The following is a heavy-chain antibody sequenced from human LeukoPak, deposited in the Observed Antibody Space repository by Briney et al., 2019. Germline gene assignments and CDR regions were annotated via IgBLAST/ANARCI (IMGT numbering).Heavy chain of an antibody. V-gene: IGHV1-69*02. D-gene: IGHD3-3*01. CDR3: ARSRFLEWLLPNDAFDI. CDR2: IIPILGIA. Sequence: SVKVSCKASGGTFSSYTISWVRQAPGQGLEWMGRIIPILGIANYAQKFQGRVTITEDKSTSTAYMELSSLRSEDTAVYYCARSRFLEWLLPNDAFDIWGQGTMVTVSS. J-gene: IGHJ3*02. CDR1: GGTFSSYT.